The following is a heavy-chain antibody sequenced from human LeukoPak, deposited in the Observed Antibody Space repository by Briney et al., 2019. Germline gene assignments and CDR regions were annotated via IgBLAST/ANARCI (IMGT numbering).Heavy chain of an antibody. CDR3: AFFFSGAVAGP. J-gene: IGHJ5*02. D-gene: IGHD6-19*01. CDR2: MNPNSGNT. CDR1: GYTFTGYY. Sequence: ASVKVSCKASGYTFTGYYMHWVRQAPGQGLEWMGWMNPNSGNTGYAQKFQGRVTMTRNTSISTAYMELSSLRSEDTAVYYCAFFFSGAVAGPWGQGTLVTVSS. V-gene: IGHV1-8*02.